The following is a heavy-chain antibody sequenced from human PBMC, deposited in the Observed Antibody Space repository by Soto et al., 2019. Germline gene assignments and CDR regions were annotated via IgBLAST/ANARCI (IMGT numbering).Heavy chain of an antibody. CDR1: GESFSGYY. J-gene: IGHJ4*02. V-gene: IGHV4-34*01. CDR3: ARHIHNRGFEYYFAS. D-gene: IGHD1-1*01. CDR2: IDDSGST. Sequence: ETLSLTCVVDGESFSGYYWTWIRQPPVKGLEWIGKIDDSGSTYHNPSLKSRVTISVDTSKNQFSLKLRSVTAADTGVYYCARHIHNRGFEYYFASWGQGTLVTVSS.